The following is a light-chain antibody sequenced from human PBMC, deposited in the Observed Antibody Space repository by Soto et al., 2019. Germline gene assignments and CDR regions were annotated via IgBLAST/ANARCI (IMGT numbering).Light chain of an antibody. J-gene: IGKJ1*01. CDR3: QQYGSSPPWT. CDR2: GAS. V-gene: IGKV3-20*01. Sequence: EIVLTQSPGTLSLSPGERATLSCMASQSVSSSYLAWYQQKPGQAPRLLIYGASSRATGIPDRFSGSGSGKDFTLTISRLEPEDFAVYYCQQYGSSPPWTFGQGTKVEIK. CDR1: QSVSSSY.